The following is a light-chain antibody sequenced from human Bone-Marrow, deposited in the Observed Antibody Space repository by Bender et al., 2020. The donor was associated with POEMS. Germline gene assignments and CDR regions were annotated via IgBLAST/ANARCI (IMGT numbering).Light chain of an antibody. J-gene: IGLJ2*01. Sequence: SYELIQPSSVSVSPGQTAMITCSGDILTKKYVRWFQQKPGQAPMLVIYKDTDRPSGIPERFSGSSSWTTATLTITGAQIEDEADYYCYSVADNNLIFGEGTRLTVL. CDR3: YSVADNNLI. V-gene: IGLV3-27*01. CDR1: ILTKKY. CDR2: KDT.